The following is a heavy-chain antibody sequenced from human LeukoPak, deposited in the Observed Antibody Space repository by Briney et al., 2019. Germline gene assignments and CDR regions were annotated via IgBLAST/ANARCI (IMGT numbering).Heavy chain of an antibody. CDR1: GFTFSIYS. CDR2: ISSSSSTI. CDR3: AELGITMIGGV. J-gene: IGHJ6*04. V-gene: IGHV3-48*01. Sequence: GGSLRLSCAASGFTFSIYSMNWVRQAPGKGLEWVSYISSSSSTIHYADSVKGRFTISRDNAKNSLYLQMNSLRAEDTAVYYCAELGITMIGGVWGKGTTVTISS. D-gene: IGHD3-10*02.